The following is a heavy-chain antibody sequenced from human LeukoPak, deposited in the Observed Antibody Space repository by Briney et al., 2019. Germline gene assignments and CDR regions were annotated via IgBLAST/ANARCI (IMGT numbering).Heavy chain of an antibody. J-gene: IGHJ6*02. Sequence: ASVKVSCKASGYTFTSYDINWVRQATGQGLEWVGWMNPNSGNTGYAQKFQGRVTMTRNTSISTAYMELSSLRSEDTAVYYCATVAATLYYYYYGMDVWGQGTTVTVSS. D-gene: IGHD2-15*01. CDR3: ATVAATLYYYYYGMDV. CDR1: GYTFTSYD. CDR2: MNPNSGNT. V-gene: IGHV1-8*01.